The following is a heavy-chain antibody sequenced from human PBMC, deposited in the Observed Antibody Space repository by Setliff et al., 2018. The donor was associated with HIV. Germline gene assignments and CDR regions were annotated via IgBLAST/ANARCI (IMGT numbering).Heavy chain of an antibody. Sequence: PSETLSLTCTVSGGSISSSSYYWGWIRQPPGKGLEWIGSIYYSGSTYYNPSLKSRVTISVDTSKNQFSLKLSSVTAADTAVYYCAAKPALQFLEWLLNFDTDVWGKGTTVTVSS. CDR1: GGSISSSSYY. D-gene: IGHD3-3*01. CDR2: IYYSGST. J-gene: IGHJ6*04. CDR3: AAKPALQFLEWLLNFDTDV. V-gene: IGHV4-39*01.